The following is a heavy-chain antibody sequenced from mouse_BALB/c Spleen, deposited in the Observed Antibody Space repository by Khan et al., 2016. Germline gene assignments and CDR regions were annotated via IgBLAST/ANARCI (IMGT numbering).Heavy chain of an antibody. CDR2: IDPANGNT. CDR3: ARSPYDYDVGFAY. V-gene: IGHV14-3*02. D-gene: IGHD2-4*01. J-gene: IGHJ3*01. Sequence: VRLQQSGAELVKPGASVKLSCTASGFNIKDTYMHWVKQRPEQGLEWIGRIDPANGNTKYDPKFQGKATITADTSSNTAYLQLSSLTSEDTAVCYCARSPYDYDVGFAYWGKGTMVTVSA. CDR1: GFNIKDTY.